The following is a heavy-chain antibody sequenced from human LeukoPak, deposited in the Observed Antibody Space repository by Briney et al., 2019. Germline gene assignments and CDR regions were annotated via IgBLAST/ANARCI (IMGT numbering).Heavy chain of an antibody. CDR3: ARVEGAVTSYYFDY. CDR1: GGSISSYY. D-gene: IGHD4-17*01. Sequence: PSETLSLTCTVSGGSISSYYWSWIRQPPGKGLEWIGYIYYSGSTNYNPSLKSRVTISVDTSKNQFSLKLSSVTAADTAVYYCARVEGAVTSYYFDYWGQGTLVTVSS. V-gene: IGHV4-59*08. J-gene: IGHJ4*02. CDR2: IYYSGST.